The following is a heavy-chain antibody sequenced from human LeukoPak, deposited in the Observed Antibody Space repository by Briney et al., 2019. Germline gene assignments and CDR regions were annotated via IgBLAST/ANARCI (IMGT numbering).Heavy chain of an antibody. Sequence: SGGSLRLSCAASGFTFSAYGMHWVRQAPGKGLEWVAVISYDGSNKYHADSVKGRFTISRDNSKNTGYLQMNSLRGDDTAVYYCAKSTGYSSGWFDYWGQGTLVTVSS. D-gene: IGHD6-19*01. V-gene: IGHV3-30*18. CDR2: ISYDGSNK. CDR1: GFTFSAYG. J-gene: IGHJ4*02. CDR3: AKSTGYSSGWFDY.